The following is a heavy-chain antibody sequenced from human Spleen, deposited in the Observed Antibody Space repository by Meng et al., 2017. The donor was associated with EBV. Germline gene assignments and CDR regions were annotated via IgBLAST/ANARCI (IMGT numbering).Heavy chain of an antibody. CDR1: GYPFTSYA. CDR3: ARSIDSGVFDP. D-gene: IGHD1-26*01. Sequence: QVQLVSTGAEVKTPGASVKVSCKASGYPFTSYAMHWMRQAPGQRLEWMGWINGGSGNTKYSQKFQGRVTITRDTSASTVYMELSSLRSEESAVYYCARSIDSGVFDPWGQGTLVTVSS. V-gene: IGHV1-3*01. CDR2: INGGSGNT. J-gene: IGHJ5*02.